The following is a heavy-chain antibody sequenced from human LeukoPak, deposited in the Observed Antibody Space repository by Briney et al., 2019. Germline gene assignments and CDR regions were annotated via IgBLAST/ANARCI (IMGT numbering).Heavy chain of an antibody. V-gene: IGHV3-66*01. CDR2: IYSGGST. CDR3: ARDLGYSAYATVRGYAVDI. CDR1: GFTVSTNY. J-gene: IGHJ3*02. D-gene: IGHD5-12*01. Sequence: PGGSLRLSCAASGFTVSTNYMSWVRQAPGKGLEWVSIIYSGGSTYYADSVRGRFTISRDNSKNTLYLQMNSLRAGDTAVYYCARDLGYSAYATVRGYAVDIWGQGTMVTVSS.